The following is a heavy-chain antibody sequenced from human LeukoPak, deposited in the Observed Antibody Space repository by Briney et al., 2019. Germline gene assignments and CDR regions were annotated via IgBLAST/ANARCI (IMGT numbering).Heavy chain of an antibody. J-gene: IGHJ6*04. D-gene: IGHD5-18*01. CDR1: GYTFTSYG. CDR3: ARDRGLRYSYGHYGMDV. V-gene: IGHV1-18*04. CDR2: IIAYNGNT. Sequence: ASVTVSCKASGYTFTSYGISWVRQAPRQGLEWMVWIIAYNGNTNYAQKLQGRVTMTTDTSTSTAYMELRSLRSDDTAVYYCARDRGLRYSYGHYGMDVWGKGTTVTVSS.